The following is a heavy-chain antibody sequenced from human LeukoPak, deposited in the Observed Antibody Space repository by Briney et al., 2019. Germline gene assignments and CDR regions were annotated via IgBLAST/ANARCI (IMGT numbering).Heavy chain of an antibody. Sequence: GRSLRLSCAASGFTFSSYAMHWVRQAPGKGLEWVAVISYDGSNKYYADSVKGRFTISRDNSKNTLYLQMNGLRAEDTAVYYCARLYGDYEVNAFDIWGQGTMVTVSS. CDR3: ARLYGDYEVNAFDI. CDR1: GFTFSSYA. V-gene: IGHV3-30*14. J-gene: IGHJ3*02. CDR2: ISYDGSNK. D-gene: IGHD4-17*01.